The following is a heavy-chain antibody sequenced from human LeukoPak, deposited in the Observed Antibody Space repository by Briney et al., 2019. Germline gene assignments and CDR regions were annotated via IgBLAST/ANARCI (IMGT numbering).Heavy chain of an antibody. D-gene: IGHD2-2*01. V-gene: IGHV4-61*01. CDR2: IYYSGST. J-gene: IGHJ6*02. CDR1: GGSVSSGSYY. CDR3: ARLVVVPAAMRYYYYYYGMDV. Sequence: SETLSLTCTVSGGSVSSGSYYWSWIRQPPGKGLEWIGYIYYSGSTNYNPSLKSRVTISVDTSKNQFSLKLSSVTAADTAVYYCARLVVVPAAMRYYYYYYGMDVWGQGTTVTVSS.